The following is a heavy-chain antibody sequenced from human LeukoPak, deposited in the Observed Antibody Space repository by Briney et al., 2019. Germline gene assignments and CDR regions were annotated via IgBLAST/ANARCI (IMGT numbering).Heavy chain of an antibody. CDR2: INPNSGGT. Sequence: ASVKVSCKASGYTFTGYYMHWVRQAPGQGLEWVGWINPNSGGTNYAQKFQGWVTMTRDTSISTAYMELSRLRSDDTAVYYCARDKLPGTTVTTASYYYGMDVWGQGTTVTVSS. V-gene: IGHV1-2*04. J-gene: IGHJ6*02. CDR1: GYTFTGYY. D-gene: IGHD4-17*01. CDR3: ARDKLPGTTVTTASYYYGMDV.